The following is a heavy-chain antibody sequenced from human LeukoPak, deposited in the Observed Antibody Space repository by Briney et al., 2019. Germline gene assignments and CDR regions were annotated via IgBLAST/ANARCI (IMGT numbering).Heavy chain of an antibody. J-gene: IGHJ3*02. CDR2: IYYSGGT. V-gene: IGHV4-59*01. Sequence: TPSETLSLTCTVSGGSISSYYWSWIRQPPGKGLEWIGYIYYSGGTNYNPSLKSRVTISVDTSKNQFSLKLSSVTAADTAVYYCASLFGSDDAFDIWGQGTMVTVSS. CDR1: GGSISSYY. D-gene: IGHD3-10*01. CDR3: ASLFGSDDAFDI.